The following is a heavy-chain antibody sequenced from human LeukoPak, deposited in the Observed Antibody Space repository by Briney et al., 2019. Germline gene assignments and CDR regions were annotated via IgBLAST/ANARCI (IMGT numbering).Heavy chain of an antibody. V-gene: IGHV4-34*01. Sequence: PSETLSLTCAVYGGSFSGHYWSWIRQPPGKGLEWIGEISHSGSTNYNPSLKSRVTISVDTSKNQFSLKLSSVTAADTAVYYCSRALGLTIFGVVNYNFDYWGQGTLVTVSS. D-gene: IGHD3-3*01. CDR3: SRALGLTIFGVVNYNFDY. CDR1: GGSFSGHY. J-gene: IGHJ4*02. CDR2: ISHSGST.